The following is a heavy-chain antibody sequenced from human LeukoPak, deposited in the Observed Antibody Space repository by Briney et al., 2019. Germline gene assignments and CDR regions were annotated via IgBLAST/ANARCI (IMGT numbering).Heavy chain of an antibody. CDR1: GLSFSSYA. CDR3: ANTLGYCGSTNCPTVYGMDV. CDR2: INGSGGLT. J-gene: IGHJ6*02. Sequence: GGSLRLSCAVSGLSFSSYAMTWVRQAPGKGLEWVSGINGSGGLTAHADPVKARLTISRHSSKNTLYLQMRTLSAEDTSVYDCANTLGYCGSTNCPTVYGMDVWAQGTTVTVSS. V-gene: IGHV3-23*01. D-gene: IGHD2-2*03.